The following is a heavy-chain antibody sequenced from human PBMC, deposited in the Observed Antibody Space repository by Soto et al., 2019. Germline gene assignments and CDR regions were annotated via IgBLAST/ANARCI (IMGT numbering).Heavy chain of an antibody. Sequence: QVQLQESGPGLVKPSETLSLTCTVSPGSISSYYWSWIRQPPGKGLEWIGYIYYSGSTSYNPSLRSRVALSLDTSTNQLSLSLSSVPAADTAVYYCARGAGGVVTIDSWGQGTLVTVSS. CDR3: ARGAGGVVTIDS. CDR2: IYYSGST. CDR1: PGSISSYY. V-gene: IGHV4-59*01. J-gene: IGHJ4*02. D-gene: IGHD3-3*01.